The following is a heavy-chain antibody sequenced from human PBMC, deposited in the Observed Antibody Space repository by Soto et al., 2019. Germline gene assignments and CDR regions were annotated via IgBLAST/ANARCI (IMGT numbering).Heavy chain of an antibody. CDR2: INPSGGST. J-gene: IGHJ4*02. Sequence: ASVRVSCKACGNTFTSYYMHWVRQAPGQGLEWMGIINPSGGSTSYAQKFQGRVTMTRDTSTSTVYMELSSLRSEDTAVYYCARGWLQLILDYWGPGTLVTVSS. CDR1: GNTFTSYY. CDR3: ARGWLQLILDY. D-gene: IGHD5-12*01. V-gene: IGHV1-46*01.